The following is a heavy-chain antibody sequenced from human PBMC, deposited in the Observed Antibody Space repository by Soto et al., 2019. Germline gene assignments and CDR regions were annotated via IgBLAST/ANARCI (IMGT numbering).Heavy chain of an antibody. D-gene: IGHD5-12*01. CDR1: GASISNYF. V-gene: IGHV4-59*08. J-gene: IGHJ4*02. CDR2: IYYSGST. Sequence: SETLSLTCNVSGASISNYFWNWIRQPPGKGLEWIGYIYYSGSTYYNPSLKSRVTISVDTSKNQFSLKLSSVTAADTAVYYCARGATPKYWGQGTLVTVSS. CDR3: ARGATPKY.